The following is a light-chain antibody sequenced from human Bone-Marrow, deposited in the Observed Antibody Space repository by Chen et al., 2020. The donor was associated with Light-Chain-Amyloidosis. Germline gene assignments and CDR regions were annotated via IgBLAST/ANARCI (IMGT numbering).Light chain of an antibody. V-gene: IGLV3-21*02. CDR3: QVWDRSSDRPV. CDR1: NIGSTS. Sequence: SYVLTKPSSVSVAPGQTATIACGGNNIGSTSVHWYQQTPGQAPLLVDYDDSDRPSGIPERLSGSNSGNTATLTISRVEAGDEAEYYCQVWDRSSDRPVFGGGTKLTVL. J-gene: IGLJ3*02. CDR2: DDS.